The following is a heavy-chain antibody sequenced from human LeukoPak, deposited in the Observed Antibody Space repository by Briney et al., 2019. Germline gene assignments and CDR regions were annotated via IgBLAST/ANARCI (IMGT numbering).Heavy chain of an antibody. CDR1: GGSISSSSDY. V-gene: IGHV4-39*01. J-gene: IGHJ5*02. CDR2: MRYSGTT. Sequence: SETLSLTCSVSGGSISSSSDYWGWIRQPPGKGLEWIGSMRYSGTTYYKPSLKSRVTISVDTSKNQFSLKLSSLTAADTALYYCAGHKARVDWFDPWGQGTLVTVSS. D-gene: IGHD2-15*01. CDR3: AGHKARVDWFDP.